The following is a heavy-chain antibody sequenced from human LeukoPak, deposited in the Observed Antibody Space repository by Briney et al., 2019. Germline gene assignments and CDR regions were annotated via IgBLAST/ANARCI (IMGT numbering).Heavy chain of an antibody. CDR2: FDPEDGET. CDR1: GYTLTELS. V-gene: IGHV1-24*01. CDR3: ATVYYDSSGYYYYFDY. J-gene: IGHJ4*02. D-gene: IGHD3-22*01. Sequence: GASVKVSCKVSGYTLTELSMHWVRQAPGKGLEWMGGFDPEDGETIYAQKFQGRVTMTEDTSTDTAYMELSSLRSEDTAVYYCATVYYDSSGYYYYFDYWGQGTLVTVSS.